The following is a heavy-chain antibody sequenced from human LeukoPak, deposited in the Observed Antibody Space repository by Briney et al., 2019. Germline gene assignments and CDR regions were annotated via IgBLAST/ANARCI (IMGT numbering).Heavy chain of an antibody. CDR3: AREGYEDAFDI. J-gene: IGHJ3*02. Sequence: GGSLRLSCAASGFTFSSYWMHWVRQAPGKGLVWVSRINSDGSRTSYAESVKGRITISRDNAKNTVYLQMNSLRAEDTAVYYCAREGYEDAFDIWGQGTMVTVSS. V-gene: IGHV3-74*01. CDR1: GFTFSSYW. D-gene: IGHD3-3*01. CDR2: INSDGSRT.